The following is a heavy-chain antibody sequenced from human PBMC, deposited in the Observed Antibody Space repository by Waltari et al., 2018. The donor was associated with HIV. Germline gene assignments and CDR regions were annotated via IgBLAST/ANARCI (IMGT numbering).Heavy chain of an antibody. D-gene: IGHD3-22*01. CDR2: ISYDGSNK. Sequence: QVQLVESGGGVVQPGRSLRLSCAASGFTFSSYAMHWVRQAPGKGLEWVAVISYDGSNKYYADSVKGRFTISRDNSKNTLYLQMNSLRAEDTAVYYCARGIYYDSSGSDYWGQGTLVTVSS. V-gene: IGHV3-30*04. J-gene: IGHJ4*02. CDR1: GFTFSSYA. CDR3: ARGIYYDSSGSDY.